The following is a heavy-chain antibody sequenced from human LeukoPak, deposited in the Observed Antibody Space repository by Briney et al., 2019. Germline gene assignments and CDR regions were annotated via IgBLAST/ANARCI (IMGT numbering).Heavy chain of an antibody. CDR2: IGSSGDII. CDR3: ASATQRRRIAAVGIFDY. V-gene: IGHV3-48*03. D-gene: IGHD6-13*01. J-gene: IGHJ4*02. CDR1: GFTFSSYE. Sequence: GGSLRLSCVPSGFTFSSYEMNWVRQAPGKGLEWVSYIGSSGDIIYYADSVKGRFTISRDNAKNSLYLQMNSLRAEDTAVYYCASATQRRRIAAVGIFDYWGQGTLVTVSS.